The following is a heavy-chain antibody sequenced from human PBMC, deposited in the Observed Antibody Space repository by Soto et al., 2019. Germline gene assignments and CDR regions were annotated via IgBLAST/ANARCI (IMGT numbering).Heavy chain of an antibody. Sequence: SETLSLTCTVSGDSITTNSYFWAWIRQPPGKGLEWIGSIYYSGTTYYNPSLKSRVTISVDRSKNQFSLKLSSVTAADTAVYYCARHLSVDYFDYWGQGALVTVSS. V-gene: IGHV4-39*01. CDR2: IYYSGTT. D-gene: IGHD3-16*01. CDR1: GDSITTNSYF. CDR3: ARHLSVDYFDY. J-gene: IGHJ4*02.